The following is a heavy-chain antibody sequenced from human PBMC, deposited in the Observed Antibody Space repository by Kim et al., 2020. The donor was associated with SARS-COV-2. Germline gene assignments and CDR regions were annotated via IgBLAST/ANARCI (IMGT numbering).Heavy chain of an antibody. CDR1: GYTLTELS. CDR2: FDPEDGET. CDR3: ATDRLVRGVIYDYYGMDV. J-gene: IGHJ6*02. V-gene: IGHV1-24*01. Sequence: ASVKVSCKVSGYTLTELSMHWVRQAPGQGLEWMGGFDPEDGETIYAQKFQGRVTMTEDTSTDTAYMELSSLRSEDTAVYYCATDRLVRGVIYDYYGMDVWGQGTTVTVSS. D-gene: IGHD3-10*01.